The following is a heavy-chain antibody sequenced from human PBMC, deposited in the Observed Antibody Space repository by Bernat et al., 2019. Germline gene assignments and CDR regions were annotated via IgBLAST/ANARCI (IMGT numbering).Heavy chain of an antibody. Sequence: QVQLVESGGGVVQPGRSLRLSCAASGFTFSSYAIHWVRQAPGKGLEWVAIISHDGTKKYYADSVRVRFTISRDNPKNRLYLHINSLRAEDTALYYCARGQPTHWNFDYWGQGTLVTVSS. V-gene: IGHV3-30-3*01. J-gene: IGHJ4*02. CDR1: GFTFSSYA. CDR3: ARGQPTHWNFDY. D-gene: IGHD1-1*01. CDR2: ISHDGTKK.